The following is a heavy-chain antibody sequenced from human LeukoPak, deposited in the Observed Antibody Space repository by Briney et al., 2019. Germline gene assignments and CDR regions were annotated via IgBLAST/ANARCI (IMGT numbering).Heavy chain of an antibody. D-gene: IGHD6-19*01. J-gene: IGHJ4*02. V-gene: IGHV3-48*03. CDR3: ARDRIYSSGWYGYFDY. CDR1: GFTFSSYE. CDR2: ISSSGSTI. Sequence: PGGSLRLSCAASGFTFSSYEMNWVRQAPGKGREGVSYISSSGSTIYYADSVKGRFTISRDNAKNSLYLQMNSLRAEDTAVYYCARDRIYSSGWYGYFDYWGQGTLVTVSS.